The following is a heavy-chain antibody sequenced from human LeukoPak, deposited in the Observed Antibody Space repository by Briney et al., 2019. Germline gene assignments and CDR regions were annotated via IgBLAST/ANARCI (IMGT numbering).Heavy chain of an antibody. V-gene: IGHV4-59*01. D-gene: IGHD6-13*01. CDR2: IFYSGGT. CDR1: GASLSTYY. Sequence: KTSETLSLTCIVSGASLSTYYGTWIRQAPGKGLEWIGYIFYSGGTNYNSSLKSRVTLSIDTSKNQFSLESTSVTAADTAVYYCARIGAAGTRYYFDYWSQGTLVTVSS. CDR3: ARIGAAGTRYYFDY. J-gene: IGHJ4*02.